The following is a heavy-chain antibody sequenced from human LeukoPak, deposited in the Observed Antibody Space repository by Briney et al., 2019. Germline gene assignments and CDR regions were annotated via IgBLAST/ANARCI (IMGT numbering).Heavy chain of an antibody. J-gene: IGHJ4*02. CDR1: GYTFTSYG. CDR3: ARGRTHRRLWLGASTGGPFDY. CDR2: ISGYNGNT. Sequence: ASVKVSCKASGYTFTSYGISWVRQAPGQGLEWMGWISGYNGNTNYAQKFQGRVTMTIDTSPSTLYMALRSLRSDDTAVYYCARGRTHRRLWLGASTGGPFDYWGQGPLVTVSS. D-gene: IGHD3-10*01. V-gene: IGHV1-18*01.